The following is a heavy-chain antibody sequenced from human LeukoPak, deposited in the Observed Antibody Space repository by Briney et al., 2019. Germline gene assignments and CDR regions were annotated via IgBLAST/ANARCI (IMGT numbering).Heavy chain of an antibody. D-gene: IGHD3-10*01. CDR2: IIPIFGTA. Sequence: GSSVKVSCKASGGTFSSYAISWVRQAPGQGLEWMGGIIPIFGTANYAQKFQGRVTITTDESTSTAYMELSSLRSEDTAVYYCARNFVRGVIIIYAFDIWGQGTMVTVSP. J-gene: IGHJ3*02. V-gene: IGHV1-69*05. CDR1: GGTFSSYA. CDR3: ARNFVRGVIIIYAFDI.